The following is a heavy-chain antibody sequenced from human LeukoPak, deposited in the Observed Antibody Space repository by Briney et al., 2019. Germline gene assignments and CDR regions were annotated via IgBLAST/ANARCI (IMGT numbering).Heavy chain of an antibody. Sequence: GGSLRLSCAASGFTFSSYAMHWVRQAPGKGLEWISVIYSGGSTHYADSVKGRFTISRDNSKNTLFLQMNSLRAEDTAVYYCAKEEQQFDYFDYWGQGTLVTVSS. CDR2: IYSGGST. CDR1: GFTFSSYA. J-gene: IGHJ4*02. V-gene: IGHV3-53*01. D-gene: IGHD6-6*01. CDR3: AKEEQQFDYFDY.